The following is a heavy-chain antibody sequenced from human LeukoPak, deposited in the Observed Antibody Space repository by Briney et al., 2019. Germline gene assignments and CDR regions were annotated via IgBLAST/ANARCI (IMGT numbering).Heavy chain of an antibody. CDR1: GFTFSSYG. CDR3: ARDQGGYYDFWSYWFDP. Sequence: GGSLRLSCAASGFTFSSYGMHWVRQAPGKGLEWVAVIWYDGSNKYYADSVKGRFTISRDSSKNTLYLQMNSLRAEDTAVYYCARDQGGYYDFWSYWFDPWGQGTLVTVSS. D-gene: IGHD3-3*01. J-gene: IGHJ5*02. V-gene: IGHV3-33*08. CDR2: IWYDGSNK.